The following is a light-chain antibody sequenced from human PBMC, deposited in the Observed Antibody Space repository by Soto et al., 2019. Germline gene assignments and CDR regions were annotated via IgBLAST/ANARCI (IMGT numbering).Light chain of an antibody. CDR1: TGAVTSGYY. V-gene: IGLV7-43*01. CDR2: STS. J-gene: IGLJ3*02. CDR3: LLFYGDAWV. Sequence: QTVVTQEPSLTVSPGGTVTLTCASSTGAVTSGYYPNWFQQKAGQAPRVLIYSTSNKHSWTPARFSGSLLGGKAAQTLSGVQPEDEAEYYCLLFYGDAWVFGGGTKLTVL.